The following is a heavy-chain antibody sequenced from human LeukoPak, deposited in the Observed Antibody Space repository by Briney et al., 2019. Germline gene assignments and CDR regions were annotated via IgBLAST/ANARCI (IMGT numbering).Heavy chain of an antibody. Sequence: GGSLRLSCAASGFTFRGYAMNWVRQVPGKGLEWVSGISGSGTGTYYADSVKGRFTISRDNSKNTLFLQMNSLRAEDTAVYYCVKGSLYSSGCSYYWGQGTLVTLSA. V-gene: IGHV3-23*01. CDR2: ISGSGTGT. CDR3: VKGSLYSSGCSYY. J-gene: IGHJ4*02. D-gene: IGHD6-19*01. CDR1: GFTFRGYA.